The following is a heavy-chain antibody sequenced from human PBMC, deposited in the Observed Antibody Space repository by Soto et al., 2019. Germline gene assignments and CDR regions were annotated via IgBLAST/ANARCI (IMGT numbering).Heavy chain of an antibody. CDR1: GGSISSGGYY. CDR2: IYYSGST. J-gene: IGHJ5*02. Sequence: SETLSLTCTVSGGSISSGGYYWSWIRQHPGKGLEWIGYIYYSGSTYYNPSLKSRVTISVDTSKNQFSLKLSSVTAADTAVYYCATQPVDYTNCFDPWGQGTLVTVSS. D-gene: IGHD4-4*01. CDR3: ATQPVDYTNCFDP. V-gene: IGHV4-31*03.